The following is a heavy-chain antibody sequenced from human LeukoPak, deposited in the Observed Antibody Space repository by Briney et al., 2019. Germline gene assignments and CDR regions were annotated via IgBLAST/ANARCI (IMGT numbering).Heavy chain of an antibody. Sequence: GGSLRLSCAASGFTFSNAWMSWVRQAPGKGLEWVGRIKSKTDGGTTDYAAPVKGRFTISRDDPKNTLYLQMNSLKTEDTAVYYCTTAYYDILTGSNYFDYWGQGTLVTVSS. CDR2: IKSKTDGGTT. CDR3: TTAYYDILTGSNYFDY. V-gene: IGHV3-15*01. J-gene: IGHJ4*02. D-gene: IGHD3-9*01. CDR1: GFTFSNAW.